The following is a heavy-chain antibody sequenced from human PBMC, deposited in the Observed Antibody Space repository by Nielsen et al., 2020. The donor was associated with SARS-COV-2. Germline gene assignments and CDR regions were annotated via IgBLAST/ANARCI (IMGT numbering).Heavy chain of an antibody. CDR1: GFTFSSYA. V-gene: IGHV3-23*01. D-gene: IGHD1-26*01. Sequence: GGSLRLSCAASGFTFSSYAMSWVRQAAGKGLEWVSAISGSGGSTHYADSVKGRFTISRDNSKNTLYLQMNSLRAEDTAVYYCARGFGGSYYGAFDIWGQGTMVTVSS. CDR2: ISGSGGST. J-gene: IGHJ3*02. CDR3: ARGFGGSYYGAFDI.